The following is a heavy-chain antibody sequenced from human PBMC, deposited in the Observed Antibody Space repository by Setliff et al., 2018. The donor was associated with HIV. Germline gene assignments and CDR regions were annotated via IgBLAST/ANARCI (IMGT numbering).Heavy chain of an antibody. D-gene: IGHD4-17*01. J-gene: IGHJ2*01. V-gene: IGHV4-39*07. Sequence: PSETLSLTCTVSGGSISSSSYYWGWIRQPPGKGLEWIGGIYYSGSTYYNPSLKSRVTISVDTSKNQFSLKLTSVTAEDTAVYYCARLTINPTTVTSHLLWYFDLWGRGTLVTVSS. CDR1: GGSISSSSYY. CDR2: IYYSGST. CDR3: ARLTINPTTVTSHLLWYFDL.